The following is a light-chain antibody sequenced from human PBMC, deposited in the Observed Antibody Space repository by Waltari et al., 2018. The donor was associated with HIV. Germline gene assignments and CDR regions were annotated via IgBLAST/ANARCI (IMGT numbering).Light chain of an antibody. Sequence: QSVLTQPPSASETPGQRVTISCSGITSNIGSNTVNWSQQLPGTAPKRLIYTNNQRPSGVPDRFSGSKYGTSASLAISGLQSEDEAHYYCAAWDDSVKGWVFGGGTKLTVL. CDR3: AAWDDSVKGWV. V-gene: IGLV1-44*01. J-gene: IGLJ3*02. CDR2: TNN. CDR1: TSNIGSNT.